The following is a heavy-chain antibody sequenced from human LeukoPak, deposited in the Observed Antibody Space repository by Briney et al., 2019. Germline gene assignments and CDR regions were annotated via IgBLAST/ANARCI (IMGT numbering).Heavy chain of an antibody. CDR1: GFTFSNYG. Sequence: GGSLRLSCAASGFTFSNYGLNWVRQAPGKGLEWVSHISSSGSAKYYADSVKGRFTISRDNTKNSLYLQMNSLRAEDTAVFYCARDQYDTWSRRGNFDSWGQGTLVIVSS. V-gene: IGHV3-48*04. J-gene: IGHJ4*02. D-gene: IGHD3-3*01. CDR3: ARDQYDTWSRRGNFDS. CDR2: ISSSGSAK.